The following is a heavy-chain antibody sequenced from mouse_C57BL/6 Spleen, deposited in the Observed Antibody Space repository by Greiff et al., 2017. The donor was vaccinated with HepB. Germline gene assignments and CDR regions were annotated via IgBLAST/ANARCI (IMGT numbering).Heavy chain of an antibody. D-gene: IGHD2-2*01. CDR2: IYPRSGNT. J-gene: IGHJ2*01. CDR1: GYTFTSYG. CDR3: AREGDDGEYYFDY. Sequence: VQLQESGAELARPGASVKLSCKASGYTFTSYGISWVKQRTGQGLEWIGEIYPRSGNTYYNEKFKGKATLTADKSSSTAYMELRSLTSEDSAVYFCAREGDDGEYYFDYWGQGTTLTVSS. V-gene: IGHV1-81*01.